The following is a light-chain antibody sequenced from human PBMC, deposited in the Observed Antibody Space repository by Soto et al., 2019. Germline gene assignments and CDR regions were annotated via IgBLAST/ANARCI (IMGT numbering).Light chain of an antibody. V-gene: IGKV3-15*01. CDR1: QRVSSN. CDR3: QKSYSTPIT. CDR2: GAS. J-gene: IGKJ5*01. Sequence: EIVMTHSPATLSVSLVERSTLSCMASQRVSSNLAWYQQKPGQAPRLLVYGASTRATGIPARFSGSGSGTDFTLTISSLQPEDFVTYYCQKSYSTPITFGQGTRLEIK.